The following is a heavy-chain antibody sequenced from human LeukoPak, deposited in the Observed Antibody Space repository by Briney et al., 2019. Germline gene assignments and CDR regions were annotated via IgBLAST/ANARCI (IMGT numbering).Heavy chain of an antibody. J-gene: IGHJ4*02. D-gene: IGHD5-12*01. CDR1: GFTFSNAW. Sequence: GGSLRLSCAASGFTFSNAWMSWVRQAPGKGLEWVANIKQDGSEKYYVDSVKGRFTISRDNAKNSLYLQMNSLRAEDTAVYYCALVDGYSNKNWGQGTLVTVSS. CDR3: ALVDGYSNKN. CDR2: IKQDGSEK. V-gene: IGHV3-7*01.